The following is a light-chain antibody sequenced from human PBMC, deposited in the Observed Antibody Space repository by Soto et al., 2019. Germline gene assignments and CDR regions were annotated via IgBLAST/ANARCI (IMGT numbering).Light chain of an antibody. CDR1: QSIGTW. Sequence: DIQMTQSPSTLSAFIGDRVTITCRASQSIGTWLAWYQQKPGKAPKLLIHKASTLESGVPSRFSGSGSGTEFTLTISSLQPDDFATYYCQQYNTYSTFGQGTKVEIK. J-gene: IGKJ2*01. CDR2: KAS. CDR3: QQYNTYST. V-gene: IGKV1-5*03.